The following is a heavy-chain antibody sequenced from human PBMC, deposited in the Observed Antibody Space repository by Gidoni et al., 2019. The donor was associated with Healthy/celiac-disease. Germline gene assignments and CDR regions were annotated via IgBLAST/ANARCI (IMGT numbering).Heavy chain of an antibody. Sequence: MHWVRQAPGQGLEWMGIINPSGGSTSYAQKFQGRVTMTRDTSTSTVYMELSSLRSEDTAVYYCASDLYNWNDVSYWGQGTLVTVSS. J-gene: IGHJ4*02. CDR2: INPSGGST. CDR3: ASDLYNWNDVSY. V-gene: IGHV1-46*01. D-gene: IGHD1-1*01.